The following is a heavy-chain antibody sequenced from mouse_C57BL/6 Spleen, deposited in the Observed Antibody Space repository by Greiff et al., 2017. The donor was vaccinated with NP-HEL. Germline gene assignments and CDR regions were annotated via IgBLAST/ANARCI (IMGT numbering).Heavy chain of an antibody. D-gene: IGHD1-1*01. J-gene: IGHJ1*03. CDR2: IYPGDGDT. CDR1: GYAFSSYW. Sequence: VQLQQSGAELVKPGASVKISCKASGYAFSSYWMNWVKQRPGKGLEWIGQIYPGDGDTNYNGKFKGKATLTADKSSSTAYMQLSSLTSEDSAVYFCAREGSYYGSPVFDVWGTGTTVTVSS. V-gene: IGHV1-80*01. CDR3: AREGSYYGSPVFDV.